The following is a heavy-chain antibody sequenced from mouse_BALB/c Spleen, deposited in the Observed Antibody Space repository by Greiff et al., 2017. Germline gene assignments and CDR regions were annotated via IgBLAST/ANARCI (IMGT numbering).Heavy chain of an antibody. V-gene: IGHV1-69*02. CDR3: TRGGYYRYDGGGYFDY. J-gene: IGHJ2*01. Sequence: VQLQQPGAELVRPGASVKLSCKASGYTFTSYWINWVKQRPGQGLEWIGNIYPSDSYTNYNQKFKDKATLTVDKSSSTAYMRLSSPTSEDSAVYYCTRGGYYRYDGGGYFDYWGQGTTLTVSS. CDR2: IYPSDSYT. CDR1: GYTFTSYW. D-gene: IGHD2-14*01.